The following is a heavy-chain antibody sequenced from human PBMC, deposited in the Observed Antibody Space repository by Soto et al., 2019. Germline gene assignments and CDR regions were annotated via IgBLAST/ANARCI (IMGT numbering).Heavy chain of an antibody. J-gene: IGHJ4*02. Sequence: SETLSLTCSVSGGSMSKFYWSWIRKTAGKGLEWMGRVYATGTSDYNPSLRSRIAMSVDISKKTFSLRLRSVTAADTAVYYCASSGPSSSWSFPPENWGQGTLVTVSS. CDR2: VYATGTS. V-gene: IGHV4-4*07. D-gene: IGHD6-13*01. CDR3: ASSGPSSSWSFPPEN. CDR1: GGSMSKFY.